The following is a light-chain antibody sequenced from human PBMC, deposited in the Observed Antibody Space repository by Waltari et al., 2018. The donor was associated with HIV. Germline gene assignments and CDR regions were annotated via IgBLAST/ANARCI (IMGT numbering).Light chain of an antibody. Sequence: QSVLRQPPSASGTPGQRVTISCSGSRSNIGSNNVNWYKQLPGTSPKLLIYSNNRRPSGVPDRFSGSNSGTSASLAISGLQSEDEADYYCSAWDDNVNALFGGGTKLTVL. V-gene: IGLV1-44*01. CDR2: SNN. CDR3: SAWDDNVNAL. CDR1: RSNIGSNN. J-gene: IGLJ2*01.